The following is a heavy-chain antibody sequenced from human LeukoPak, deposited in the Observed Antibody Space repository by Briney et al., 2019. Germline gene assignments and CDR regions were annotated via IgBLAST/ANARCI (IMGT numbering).Heavy chain of an antibody. CDR3: ARYTAAAGRKRAFDI. CDR2: IYHSGST. D-gene: IGHD6-13*01. V-gene: IGHV4-30-2*01. J-gene: IGHJ3*02. Sequence: PSQTLSLTCAVSGGSISSGGYSWIWIRQPPGKGLEWIGYIYHSGSTYYNPSLKSRVTISVDRSKNQFSLKLSSVTAADTAVYYCARYTAAAGRKRAFDIWGQGTMVTVSS. CDR1: GGSISSGGYS.